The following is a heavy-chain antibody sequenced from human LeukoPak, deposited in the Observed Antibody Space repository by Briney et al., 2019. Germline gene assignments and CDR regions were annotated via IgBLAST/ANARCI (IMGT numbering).Heavy chain of an antibody. V-gene: IGHV3-48*01. D-gene: IGHD2-21*02. CDR1: GFTFSSYS. CDR3: ARDVTPFDY. CDR2: ISSSSSTI. J-gene: IGHJ4*02. Sequence: GGSLRLSCAASGFTFSSYSMNWVRQAPGKGLEWVSYISSSSSTIYYADSVKGRFTISRDNAKNSLYLQMNSLRAEDTAVYYCARDVTPFDYWGQGTLVTVSS.